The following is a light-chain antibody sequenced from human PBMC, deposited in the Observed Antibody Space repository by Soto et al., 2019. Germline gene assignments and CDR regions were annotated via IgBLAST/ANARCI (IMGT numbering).Light chain of an antibody. CDR3: CAYV. V-gene: IGLV2-23*01. Sequence: QSVLTQPASVSGSPGQSITISCTGTNNLVSWYQQHPGKAPKVVLYEGTKRPSGVSNRFSGSNSGSTASLTISGLQAEDEAHYFCCAYVFXTGTKVTVL. J-gene: IGLJ1*01. CDR2: EGT. CDR1: NNL.